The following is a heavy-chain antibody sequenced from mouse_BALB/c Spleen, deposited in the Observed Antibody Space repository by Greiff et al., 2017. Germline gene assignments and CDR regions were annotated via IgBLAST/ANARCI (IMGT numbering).Heavy chain of an antibody. CDR2: INPSNGRT. J-gene: IGHJ2*01. CDR3: ARAGGGYFDY. Sequence: QVQLQQSGAELVKPGASVKLSCKASGYTFTSYWMHWVKQRPGQGLEWIGEINPSNGRTNYNEKFKSKATLTVDKSSSTAYMQLSSLTSEDSAVYYCARAGGGYFDYWGQGTTLTVSS. V-gene: IGHV1S81*02. CDR1: GYTFTSYW.